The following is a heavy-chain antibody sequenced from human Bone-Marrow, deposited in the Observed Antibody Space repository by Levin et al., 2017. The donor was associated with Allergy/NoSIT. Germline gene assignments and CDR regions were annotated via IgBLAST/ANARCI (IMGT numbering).Heavy chain of an antibody. CDR1: GASVSSSPHN. V-gene: IGHV4-61*01. CDR3: TKSGAGGGAS. CDR2: INYSGST. Sequence: SETLSLTCTVSGASVSSSPHNWSWIRQPPGKGLEWIGYINYSGSTNYNPSLRSRVTMSADTSKNQFSLKLSSVTAADTAVYYCTKSGAGGGASWGQGTLVTVSS. D-gene: IGHD2-21*01. J-gene: IGHJ5*02.